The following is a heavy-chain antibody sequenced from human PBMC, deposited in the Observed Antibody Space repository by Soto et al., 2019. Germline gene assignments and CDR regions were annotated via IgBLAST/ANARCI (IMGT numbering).Heavy chain of an antibody. CDR1: SSSINSYY. Sequence: SETLSLTCTFYSSSINSYYWSWIRQPPGKGLEWIGYIYYSGSTNYNPSLKSRVTISVDTSKNQFSLKLSSVTAADTAVYYCARSDGRYWGQGTLVTVS. CDR3: ARSDGRY. CDR2: IYYSGST. V-gene: IGHV4-59*01. J-gene: IGHJ4*02.